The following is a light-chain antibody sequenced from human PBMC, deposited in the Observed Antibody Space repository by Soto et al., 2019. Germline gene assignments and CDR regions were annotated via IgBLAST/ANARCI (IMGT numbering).Light chain of an antibody. Sequence: DIVMTQSPDSLRVSLGERATISCTSSLNIYFKSNNRNYLAWYQQKTGQPPKLLVYWASTREPGVPDRFTGSGSGTYFSLTLDNVQPDDVAVDYCHQYFITPLTFGGGTRVDIK. CDR1: LNIYFKSNNRNY. CDR3: HQYFITPLT. V-gene: IGKV4-1*01. CDR2: WAS. J-gene: IGKJ4*01.